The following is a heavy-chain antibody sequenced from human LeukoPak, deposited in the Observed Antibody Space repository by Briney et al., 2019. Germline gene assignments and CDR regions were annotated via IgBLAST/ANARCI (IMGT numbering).Heavy chain of an antibody. D-gene: IGHD3-3*01. V-gene: IGHV4-39*07. CDR1: GDSIKSTSYY. J-gene: IGHJ4*02. CDR2: INYRGST. CDR3: ARDLSARGYYDFWSGYPN. Sequence: SETLSLTCIVSGDSIKSTSYYWGWIRQPPGKGLEWIGSINYRGSTYYNPPLKSRVTMSVDMSKNQLSLELNFVTAADTAVYYCARDLSARGYYDFWSGYPNWGQGTLVTVSS.